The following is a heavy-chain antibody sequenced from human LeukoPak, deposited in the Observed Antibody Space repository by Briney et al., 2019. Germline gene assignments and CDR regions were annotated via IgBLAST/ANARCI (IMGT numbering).Heavy chain of an antibody. CDR2: ISGRGDST. CDR3: AKEDAVTTNYYYYMDV. Sequence: GGSLRLSCAASGITFSTSALTRVRQAPGKGLEWVSTISGRGDSTNYADSVKGRFTISRDNSKNTLYLQMNGLRVEDTAVYFCAKEDAVTTNYYYYMDVWGKGTTVTVSS. CDR1: GITFSTSA. J-gene: IGHJ6*03. V-gene: IGHV3-23*01. D-gene: IGHD4-17*01.